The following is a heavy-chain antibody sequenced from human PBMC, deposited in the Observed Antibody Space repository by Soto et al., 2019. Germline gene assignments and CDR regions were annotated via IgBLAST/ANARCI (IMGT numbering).Heavy chain of an antibody. J-gene: IGHJ6*02. CDR2: IKSKTDGGTT. Sequence: SLRLSCAASGFTITNAWMSWVRQAPGKGREGVARIKSKTDGGTTDYATPVKGRCNISRDNSKNTLYLQRTSRRAEDTAVYYCARFILPHYDILTGYGLYGRDVGGQGTTAT. CDR3: ARFILPHYDILTGYGLYGRDV. V-gene: IGHV3-15*01. D-gene: IGHD3-9*01. CDR1: GFTITNAW.